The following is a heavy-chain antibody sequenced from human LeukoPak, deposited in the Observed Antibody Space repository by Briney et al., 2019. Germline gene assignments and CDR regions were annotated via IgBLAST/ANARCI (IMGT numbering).Heavy chain of an antibody. CDR3: AGEATALGYCSSTSCQPFDY. CDR2: IYTSGST. J-gene: IGHJ4*02. D-gene: IGHD2-2*01. Sequence: PSETLSLTCTVSGGSISSYYWSWIRQPAGKGLEWIRRIYTSGSTNYNPSLKSRVTMSVDTSKNQFSLKLSSVTAADTAVYYCAGEATALGYCSSTSCQPFDYWGQGTLVTVSS. CDR1: GGSISSYY. V-gene: IGHV4-4*07.